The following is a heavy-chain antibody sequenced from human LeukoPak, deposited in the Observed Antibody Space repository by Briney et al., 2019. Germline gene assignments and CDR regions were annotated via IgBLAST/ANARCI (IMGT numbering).Heavy chain of an antibody. Sequence: APEKVSCKASGYTFTGYYMHWVRQAPGQGLDWMGWINPNSGGTKSAQKFQGRVTMTRDTSISTAYMELSRLRSDDTAVYYCARDTPLWFGDFDFDYWGEGTLVTVAS. CDR1: GYTFTGYY. CDR2: INPNSGGT. V-gene: IGHV1-2*02. J-gene: IGHJ4*02. CDR3: ARDTPLWFGDFDFDY. D-gene: IGHD3-10*01.